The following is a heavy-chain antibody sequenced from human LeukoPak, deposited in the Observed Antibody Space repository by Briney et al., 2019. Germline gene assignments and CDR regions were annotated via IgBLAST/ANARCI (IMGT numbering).Heavy chain of an antibody. V-gene: IGHV1-8*01. CDR3: ARVRDSSSWYDY. J-gene: IGHJ4*02. CDR1: GYTFTSYD. D-gene: IGHD6-13*01. Sequence: ASVKAACKASGYTFTSYDINWVRQATGQGLEWMGWMNPNSGNTGYAQKFQGRVTMTRNTSISTAYMELSSLRSEDTAVYYCARVRDSSSWYDYWGQGTLVTVSS. CDR2: MNPNSGNT.